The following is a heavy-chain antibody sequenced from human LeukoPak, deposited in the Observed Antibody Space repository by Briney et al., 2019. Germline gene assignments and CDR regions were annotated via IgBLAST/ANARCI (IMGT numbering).Heavy chain of an antibody. V-gene: IGHV1-18*04. Sequence: ASVKVSCKASGYTFTNYDINWVRQAPGQGLEWMGWISAYNGNTNYAQKLQGRVTMTTDTSTSTAYMELRSLRSDDTAVYYCARDSYTRPDYGDSPGDAFDIWGQGTMVTVSS. J-gene: IGHJ3*02. D-gene: IGHD4-17*01. CDR3: ARDSYTRPDYGDSPGDAFDI. CDR1: GYTFTNYD. CDR2: ISAYNGNT.